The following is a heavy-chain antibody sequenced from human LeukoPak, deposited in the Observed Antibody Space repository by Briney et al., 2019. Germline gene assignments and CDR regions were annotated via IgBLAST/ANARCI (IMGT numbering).Heavy chain of an antibody. D-gene: IGHD2-2*01. Sequence: SQTLSLTCTVSGGSISSGGYYWSWIRQHPGKGLEWIGYIYYSGSTYYNPSLKGRVTISVDTSKNQFSLKLSSVTAADTAVYYCARGDSSTTYWYFDLWGRGTLVNVSS. CDR1: GGSISSGGYY. V-gene: IGHV4-31*03. CDR3: ARGDSSTTYWYFDL. J-gene: IGHJ2*01. CDR2: IYYSGST.